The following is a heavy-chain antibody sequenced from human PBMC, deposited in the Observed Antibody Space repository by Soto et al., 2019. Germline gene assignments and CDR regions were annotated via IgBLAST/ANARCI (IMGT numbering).Heavy chain of an antibody. CDR3: ARTYSSSWLDYYYYMDV. V-gene: IGHV1-3*01. J-gene: IGHJ6*03. CDR1: GYTFTSYA. Sequence: QVQLVQSGAEVKKPGASVKVSCKASGYTFTSYAMHWVRQAPGQRLEWMGWINAGNGNTKYLQKFQGRVTITRDTSASTAYMELSSLRSEDTAVYYCARTYSSSWLDYYYYMDVWGKGTTVTVSS. D-gene: IGHD6-13*01. CDR2: INAGNGNT.